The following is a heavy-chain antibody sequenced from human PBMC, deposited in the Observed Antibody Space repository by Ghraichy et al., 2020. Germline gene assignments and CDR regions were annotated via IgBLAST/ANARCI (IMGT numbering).Heavy chain of an antibody. J-gene: IGHJ1*01. Sequence: SETLSLTCAVYGGSFSGYYWSWIRQPPGKGLEWIGEINHSGSTNYNPSLKSRVTISVDTSKNQFSLKLSSVTAADTAVYYCARGQHYYDSSGPKAEEYFQHWGQGTLVTVSS. CDR2: INHSGST. CDR1: GGSFSGYY. V-gene: IGHV4-34*01. D-gene: IGHD3-22*01. CDR3: ARGQHYYDSSGPKAEEYFQH.